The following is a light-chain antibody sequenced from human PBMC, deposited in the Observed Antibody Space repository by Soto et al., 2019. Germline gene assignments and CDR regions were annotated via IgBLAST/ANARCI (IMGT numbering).Light chain of an antibody. J-gene: IGLJ2*01. CDR3: QSYDSSLSGFVV. CDR1: SSNIGAGYD. CDR2: GSN. Sequence: QSVLTQPPSVSGAPGQRVTISCTGSSSNIGAGYDVHWYQQLPGTASKLLISGSNNRPSRVPDRFSGSKSGTSASLAITGLQAEDEADYYCQSYDSSLSGFVVFGGGTKLTVL. V-gene: IGLV1-40*01.